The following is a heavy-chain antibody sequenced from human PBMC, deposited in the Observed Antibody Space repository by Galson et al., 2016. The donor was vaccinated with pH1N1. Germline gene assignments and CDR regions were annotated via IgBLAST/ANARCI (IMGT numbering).Heavy chain of an antibody. D-gene: IGHD3-16*01. CDR1: GFTFSPYW. Sequence: SLRLSCAASGFTFSPYWMNWVRQAPGKGLEWVANINQDGSKKYYVDSVKGRFTISRDNAKNSLYLQMNSLRDEDPAVYYCARAAFGQQSLWGQGTTVTVSS. V-gene: IGHV3-7*01. CDR2: INQDGSKK. J-gene: IGHJ6*02. CDR3: ARAAFGQQSL.